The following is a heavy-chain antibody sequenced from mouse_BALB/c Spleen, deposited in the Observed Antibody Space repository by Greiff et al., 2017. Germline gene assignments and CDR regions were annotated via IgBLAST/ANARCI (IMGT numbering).Heavy chain of an antibody. CDR3: ASRGYSWFAY. CDR1: GYILSSYR. D-gene: IGHD2-3*01. Sequence: VQPPESGAELMKPAASVKISCQATGYILSSYRIEWVKQRPGHGLEWIGEILPGSGSTNYNEKFKGKATFTADPDSNTAYMQLSNLTSEDAAGYYCASRGYSWFAYWGQGTLVTVSA. J-gene: IGHJ3*01. V-gene: IGHV1-9*01. CDR2: ILPGSGST.